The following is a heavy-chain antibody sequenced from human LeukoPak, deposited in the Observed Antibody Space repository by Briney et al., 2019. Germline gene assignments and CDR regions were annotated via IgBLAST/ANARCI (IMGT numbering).Heavy chain of an antibody. CDR3: ARDWRSYYMDV. Sequence: SGGSLRLSCAASGFTVSSNYVSWVRQAPGKGLEWVSVIYSGGSTYYADSVKGRFTISRDNSKNTLYLQMNSLRAEDTAVYFCARDWRSYYMDVWGEGTTVTVSS. CDR2: IYSGGST. CDR1: GFTVSSNY. J-gene: IGHJ6*03. V-gene: IGHV3-53*01.